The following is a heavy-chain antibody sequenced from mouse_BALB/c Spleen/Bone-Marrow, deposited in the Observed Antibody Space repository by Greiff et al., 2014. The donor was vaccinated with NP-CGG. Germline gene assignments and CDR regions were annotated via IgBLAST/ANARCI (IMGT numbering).Heavy chain of an antibody. Sequence: EVQRVESGGGLVKPGGSLKLSCAASGFTFSSYAMSWVRQTPEKRLEWVASISSGGSTYYPDSVKGRFTISRDNARNILYLQMSSLRSEDTAMYYCARGWGYYYAMDYWGQGTSVTVSS. V-gene: IGHV5-6-5*01. J-gene: IGHJ4*01. CDR2: ISSGGST. D-gene: IGHD4-1*01. CDR3: ARGWGYYYAMDY. CDR1: GFTFSSYA.